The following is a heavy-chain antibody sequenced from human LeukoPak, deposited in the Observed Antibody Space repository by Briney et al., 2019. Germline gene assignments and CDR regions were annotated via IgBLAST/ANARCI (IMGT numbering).Heavy chain of an antibody. J-gene: IGHJ5*02. V-gene: IGHV1-18*01. CDR3: ARGGLVVVVAATPSTTPGLLHWLDP. CDR1: GYTFTSYG. CDR2: ISAYNGNT. Sequence: ASVKVSCKASGYTFTSYGISWVRQAPGQGLEWMGWISAYNGNTKYAQKVLGRVTMTTDTSTSTAYMELRSLRSDDTAVYYCARGGLVVVVAATPSTTPGLLHWLDPWGQGILVSVSS. D-gene: IGHD2-15*01.